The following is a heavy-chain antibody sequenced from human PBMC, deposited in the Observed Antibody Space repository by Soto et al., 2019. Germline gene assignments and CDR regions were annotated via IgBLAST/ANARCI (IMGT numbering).Heavy chain of an antibody. CDR1: GGSISNYH. V-gene: IGHV4-59*01. CDR3: ARVAYDFWSGWGGAGYYYYMDV. CDR2: IYYSGRT. Sequence: QVQLQESGPGLVKPSETLSLTCTASGGSISNYHWSWIRQPPGKGLEWIGYIYYSGRTSYNPSLQSRVTISVDTSNHQFSLKLNSVTAADTAVYFCARVAYDFWSGWGGAGYYYYMDVWGKGTTVTVSS. D-gene: IGHD3-3*01. J-gene: IGHJ6*03.